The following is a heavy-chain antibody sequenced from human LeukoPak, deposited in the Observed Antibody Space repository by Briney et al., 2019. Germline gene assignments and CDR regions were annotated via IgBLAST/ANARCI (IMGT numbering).Heavy chain of an antibody. CDR3: AKHSCYYDSSGYSSYFDY. V-gene: IGHV3-23*01. J-gene: IGHJ4*02. Sequence: PGGSLRLSCAASGFSFSIYAMSWVRQAPGKGLEWVSGISGSSGNTYYADSVKGRFTISRDNSKNTLYLQMNSLRAEDTAVYYCAKHSCYYDSSGYSSYFDYWGQGTLVTVSS. CDR2: ISGSSGNT. CDR1: GFSFSIYA. D-gene: IGHD3-22*01.